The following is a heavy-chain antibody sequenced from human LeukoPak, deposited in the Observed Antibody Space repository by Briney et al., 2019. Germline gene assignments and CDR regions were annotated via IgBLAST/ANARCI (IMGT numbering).Heavy chain of an antibody. D-gene: IGHD3-10*01. CDR3: ARTDMVYYGMDV. CDR2: ISYDGTNK. Sequence: GGSLRLSCAASAFSFSFYGIHWVRQAPGKGLEWLAVISYDGTNKYFVDSVKGRFTISRDNSKNTLYLQMNSLRTEDTAVYYCARTDMVYYGMDVWGQGTTVTVSS. J-gene: IGHJ6*02. V-gene: IGHV3-30*03. CDR1: AFSFSFYG.